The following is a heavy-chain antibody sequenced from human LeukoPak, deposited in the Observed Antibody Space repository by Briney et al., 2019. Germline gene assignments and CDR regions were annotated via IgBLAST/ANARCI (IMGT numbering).Heavy chain of an antibody. Sequence: PGGSLRLSCEASGFTFSNYWMSWVRQAPGKGLEWVAYIKQDGSEKYYVDSVKGRFTLSRDNAKNSVYLQMNSLRAEDTAVYYCARDSESGWSDYWGQGTLVTVSS. CDR2: IKQDGSEK. D-gene: IGHD6-19*01. CDR1: GFTFSNYW. CDR3: ARDSESGWSDY. V-gene: IGHV3-7*01. J-gene: IGHJ4*02.